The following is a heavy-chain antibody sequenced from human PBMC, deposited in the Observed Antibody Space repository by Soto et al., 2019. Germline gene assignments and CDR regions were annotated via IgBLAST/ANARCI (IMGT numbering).Heavy chain of an antibody. CDR1: GFNFISQA. V-gene: IGHV3-23*01. CDR3: AKDRARSGEFFPAFDV. CDR2: ITGSSRGGST. Sequence: GGPLRPSLASLGFNFISQAMSWFRQAPGKGLEGGSTITGSSRGGSTSYADSLKGRFTISRANSKSTLYLQMNGLRAEDTAAYYCAKDRARSGEFFPAFDVWGQGAMVTVSS. D-gene: IGHD3-10*01. J-gene: IGHJ4*01.